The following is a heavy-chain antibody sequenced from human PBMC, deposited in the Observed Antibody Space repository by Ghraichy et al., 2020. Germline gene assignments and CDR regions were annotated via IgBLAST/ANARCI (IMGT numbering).Heavy chain of an antibody. Sequence: SETLSLTCTVSGGSISSSSYYWGWIRQPPGKGLEWIGSIYYSGSTYYNPSLKSRVTISVDTSKNQFSLKLSSVTAADTAVYYCAREGAGDAFDIWGQGTMVTVSS. CDR1: GGSISSSSYY. CDR2: IYYSGST. V-gene: IGHV4-39*02. D-gene: IGHD3-10*01. J-gene: IGHJ3*02. CDR3: AREGAGDAFDI.